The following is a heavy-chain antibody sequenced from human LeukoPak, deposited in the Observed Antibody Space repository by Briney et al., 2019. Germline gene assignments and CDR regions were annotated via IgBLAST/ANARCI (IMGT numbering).Heavy chain of an antibody. V-gene: IGHV1-24*01. CDR1: GYTLTEIS. D-gene: IGHD1-26*01. J-gene: IGHJ4*02. Sequence: ASVKVSCKVSGYTLTEISIHWVRQAPGKGLEWMAGFDPEDDETIYAQKFQGRVTMTEDTSTDTAYMELSSLRSEDTAVYYCARYSGSYYDVVDYWGQGTLVTVSS. CDR2: FDPEDDET. CDR3: ARYSGSYYDVVDY.